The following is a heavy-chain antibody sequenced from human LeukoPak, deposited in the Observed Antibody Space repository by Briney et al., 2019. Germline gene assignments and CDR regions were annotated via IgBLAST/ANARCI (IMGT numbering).Heavy chain of an antibody. CDR2: ISSSGSTI. V-gene: IGHV3-48*03. CDR3: ARDHLYYDISGPRFDC. D-gene: IGHD3-9*01. J-gene: IGHJ4*02. Sequence: SGGSLRLSCAASGFTFSSYEMNWVRQAPGKGLEWVSYISSSGSTIYYADSVKGRFTISRDNAKNSLYLQMNSLRAEDTAVYYCARDHLYYDISGPRFDCWGQGTRVTVSS. CDR1: GFTFSSYE.